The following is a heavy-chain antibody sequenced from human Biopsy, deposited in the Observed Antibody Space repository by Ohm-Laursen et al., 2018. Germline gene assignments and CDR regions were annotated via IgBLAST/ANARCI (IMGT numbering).Heavy chain of an antibody. CDR2: SIPLFNTA. Sequence: SVKVSCKASGGTFTNHAVGWVRQAPGQGLEWVGSSIPLFNTADYADKFQGRVTLTADKSTTTAYMELSSLRSEDTAVYYCARRDSLDYWGQGTLVTVSS. J-gene: IGHJ4*02. CDR1: GGTFTNHA. CDR3: ARRDSLDY. V-gene: IGHV1-69*06.